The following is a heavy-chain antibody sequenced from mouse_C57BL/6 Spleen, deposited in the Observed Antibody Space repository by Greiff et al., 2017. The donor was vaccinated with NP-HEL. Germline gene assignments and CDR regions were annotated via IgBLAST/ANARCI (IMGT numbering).Heavy chain of an antibody. CDR1: GYTFTSYW. Sequence: QVQLQQPGAELVKPGASVKMSCKASGYTFTSYWITWVKQRPGQGLEWIGDIYPGSGSTNYNEKFKSKATVTVDTSSSTAYMQLSSLTSEDSAVYYCARAPPPGYYFDDWGQGTTLTVSS. V-gene: IGHV1-55*01. CDR2: IYPGSGST. CDR3: ARAPPPGYYFDD. D-gene: IGHD2-2*01. J-gene: IGHJ2*01.